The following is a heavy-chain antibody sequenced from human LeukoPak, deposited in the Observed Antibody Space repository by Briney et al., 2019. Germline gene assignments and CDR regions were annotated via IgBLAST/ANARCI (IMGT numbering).Heavy chain of an antibody. V-gene: IGHV4-59*01. Sequence: SQTLSLTCTVSGGSISNDYWTWVRRPPGTGLEGIGDIYYTGSTNYSPSPRSRVSISVDTYKPQFSLKLNSVTGADTAVYYCARAGYSWDYGYYSDYWGQGTLVTVSS. D-gene: IGHD1-7*01. J-gene: IGHJ4*02. CDR2: IYYTGST. CDR1: GGSISNDY. CDR3: ARAGYSWDYGYYSDY.